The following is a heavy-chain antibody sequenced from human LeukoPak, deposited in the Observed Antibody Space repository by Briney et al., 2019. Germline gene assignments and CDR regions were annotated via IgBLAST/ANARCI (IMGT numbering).Heavy chain of an antibody. D-gene: IGHD4-17*01. J-gene: IGHJ6*03. V-gene: IGHV1-2*02. CDR1: GYTFTGYY. CDR3: ARAPVTTLSTDYYYYYYMDV. Sequence: GASVKVSCKASGYTFTGYYMHWVRQAPGQGLEWMGWINPNSGGTNYAQKFQGRVTITADKSTSTAYMELSSLRSEDTAVYYCARAPVTTLSTDYYYYYYMDVWGKGTTVTVSS. CDR2: INPNSGGT.